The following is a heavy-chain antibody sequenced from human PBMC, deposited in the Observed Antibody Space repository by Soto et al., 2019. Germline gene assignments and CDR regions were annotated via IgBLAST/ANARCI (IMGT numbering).Heavy chain of an antibody. CDR2: ISHTDRLT. V-gene: IGHV3-48*03. CDR1: GFTFSYYE. D-gene: IGHD6-13*01. Sequence: EVQLAESGGDLVQPGGSLRLSCVGSGFTFSYYEMNWVRQAPGKGLERVAFISHTDRLTHYPDSVKGRFTISRDNAKNSLYLHMTSVRVEDTAVYYCARDTGRASADLWGQGTLVTVSS. CDR3: ARDTGRASADL. J-gene: IGHJ5*02.